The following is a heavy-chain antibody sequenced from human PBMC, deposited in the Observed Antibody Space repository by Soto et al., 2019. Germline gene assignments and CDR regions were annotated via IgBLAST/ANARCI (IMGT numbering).Heavy chain of an antibody. CDR1: GFTFSSYW. CDR2: IKQDGSEK. Sequence: EVQLVESGGGLVQPGGYLRLSCAASGFTFSSYWMSWVRQAPGKGLEWVANIKQDGSEKYYVDSVKGRFTSSRDNAKNSLYLQMNSLRAEATAVYYCASDRDSSGYDAFDIWGQGTMVTVSS. D-gene: IGHD3-22*01. J-gene: IGHJ3*02. V-gene: IGHV3-7*03. CDR3: ASDRDSSGYDAFDI.